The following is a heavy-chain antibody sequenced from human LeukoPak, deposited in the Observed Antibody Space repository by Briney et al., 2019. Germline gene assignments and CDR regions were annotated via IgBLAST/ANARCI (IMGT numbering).Heavy chain of an antibody. V-gene: IGHV3-23*01. CDR1: GFTFSSYA. Sequence: PGGSLRLSCAASGFTFSSYAMSWVRQAPGKGLEWVSGISGSGGSTYHADSVKGRFTISRDNSKDTLFPQMNSLRAEDTAVYYCAKHEPGGVIVPLDFWGQGTLVTVSS. J-gene: IGHJ4*02. CDR3: AKHEPGGVIVPLDF. CDR2: ISGSGGST. D-gene: IGHD3-16*02.